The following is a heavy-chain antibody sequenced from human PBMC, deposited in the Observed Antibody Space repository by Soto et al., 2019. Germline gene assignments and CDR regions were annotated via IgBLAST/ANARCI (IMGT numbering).Heavy chain of an antibody. D-gene: IGHD2-15*01. Sequence: VSGPTLVNPTQTLTLTCTFSGFSLSTTDVGVGWIRQPPGKALEWLALIYWHDDKHYSPSLKSRLTITKDTSKNQVVLTITDLGVVDTAPPFCAQRHRQCSGGGCKSRYLDYWGQGILVTVSS. J-gene: IGHJ4*02. CDR2: IYWHDDK. V-gene: IGHV2-5*01. CDR3: AQRHRQCSGGGCKSRYLDY. CDR1: GFSLSTTDVG.